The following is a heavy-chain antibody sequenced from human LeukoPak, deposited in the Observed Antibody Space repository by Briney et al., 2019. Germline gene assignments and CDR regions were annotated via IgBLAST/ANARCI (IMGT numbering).Heavy chain of an antibody. V-gene: IGHV3-30*02. CDR2: IRYDGSNK. D-gene: IGHD2-21*01. CDR3: ATQVLVEVGLDY. CDR1: GFTFSSYG. J-gene: IGHJ4*02. Sequence: PGGSLRLSCAASGFTFSSYGMHWVRQAPGKGLEWVAFIRYDGSNKYYADSVKGRFTISRDNSKNTLYLQMNSLRAEDTAVYYLATQVLVEVGLDYWGQGTLVTVST.